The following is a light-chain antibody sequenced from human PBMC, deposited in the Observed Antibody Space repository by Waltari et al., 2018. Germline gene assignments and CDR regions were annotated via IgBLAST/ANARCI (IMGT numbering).Light chain of an antibody. Sequence: QSVLTQPPSVSAAPGQKVTISCSGGNSNIGNNYVSCYQQLPGTAPKLLIYDNNKRPSGVPDRFSGSKSGTSATLGITGLQAGDEANYYCGTWDSTLSAPVFGGGTRLTVL. J-gene: IGLJ3*02. CDR3: GTWDSTLSAPV. CDR2: DNN. V-gene: IGLV1-51*01. CDR1: NSNIGNNY.